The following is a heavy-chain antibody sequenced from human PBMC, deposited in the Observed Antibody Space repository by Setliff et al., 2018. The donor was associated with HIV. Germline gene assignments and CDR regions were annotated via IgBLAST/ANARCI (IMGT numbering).Heavy chain of an antibody. V-gene: IGHV3-7*03. CDR2: IKQDGSEK. Sequence: GGSLRLSCIDSGFTFSNCWMNWVRQAPGKGLEWVANIKQDGSEKYYVDSVKGRFTISRDNAKNSLFLQVNSLRAEDTALYYCAKPLPTANGWHRVFDFWGQGTSVTVSS. D-gene: IGHD6-19*01. CDR1: GFTFSNCW. CDR3: AKPLPTANGWHRVFDF. J-gene: IGHJ4*02.